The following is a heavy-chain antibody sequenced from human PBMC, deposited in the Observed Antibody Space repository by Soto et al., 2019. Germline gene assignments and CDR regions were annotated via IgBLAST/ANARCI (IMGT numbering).Heavy chain of an antibody. Sequence: HPGGSLRLSCAASGFAFSSYAMSWVRQAPGKGLEWVSAISGSGGSTYYADSVKGRFTISRDNSKNTLYLQMNSLRAEDTAVYYCAKDYDSSSWYVSPYFDYWGQGTLVTVSS. CDR2: ISGSGGST. CDR3: AKDYDSSSWYVSPYFDY. D-gene: IGHD6-13*01. V-gene: IGHV3-23*01. J-gene: IGHJ4*02. CDR1: GFAFSSYA.